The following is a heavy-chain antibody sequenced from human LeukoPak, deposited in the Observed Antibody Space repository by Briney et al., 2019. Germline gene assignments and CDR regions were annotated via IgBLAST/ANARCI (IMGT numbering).Heavy chain of an antibody. Sequence: SETLSLTCTVSGGSISSGGYYWSWIRQHPGKGLEWIGYIYYSGSTYYNPSLKSRVTISVDTSKNQFSLKLSSVTAADTAVYYRARKYSSSPLGFDPWGQGTLVTVSS. V-gene: IGHV4-31*03. CDR2: IYYSGST. CDR3: ARKYSSSPLGFDP. J-gene: IGHJ5*02. D-gene: IGHD6-6*01. CDR1: GGSISSGGYY.